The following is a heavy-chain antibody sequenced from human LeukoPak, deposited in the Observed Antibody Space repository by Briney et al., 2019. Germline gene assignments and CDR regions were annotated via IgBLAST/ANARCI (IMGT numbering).Heavy chain of an antibody. CDR1: GFTFSSYA. J-gene: IGHJ5*02. CDR3: AKINYDSSGYYLQMGAYNWFDP. D-gene: IGHD3-22*01. Sequence: PGGSLRLSCAASGFTFSSYAMSWVRQAPGKGLEWVSAISGSGGSTYYADSVKGRFTISRDNSKNTLYLQMNSLRAEDTAVYYCAKINYDSSGYYLQMGAYNWFDPWGQGTLVTVSS. V-gene: IGHV3-23*01. CDR2: ISGSGGST.